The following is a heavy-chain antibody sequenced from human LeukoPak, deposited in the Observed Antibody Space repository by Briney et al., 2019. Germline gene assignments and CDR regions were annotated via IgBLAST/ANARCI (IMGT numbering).Heavy chain of an antibody. CDR3: AKDMYCGGDCLDS. CDR2: MYHRGGPN. CDR1: GYSIRSGYY. D-gene: IGHD2-21*02. V-gene: IGHV4-38-2*02. Sequence: SETLSLTCTVSGYSIRSGYYWGWIRQPPGKGLEWIGRMYHRGGPNYYNPSLKSRVTISVDMSKNQFSLKLSSVTAADTAVYYCAKDMYCGGDCLDSWGQGTLVTVSS. J-gene: IGHJ4*02.